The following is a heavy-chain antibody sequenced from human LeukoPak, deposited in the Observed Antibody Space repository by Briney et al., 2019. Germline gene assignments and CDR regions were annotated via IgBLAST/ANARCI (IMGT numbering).Heavy chain of an antibody. CDR1: GFSVSNKY. J-gene: IGHJ4*02. Sequence: GGSLRLSCAASGFSVSNKYMSWVRQAPGKGLQWVSVVYSGGSTHYADSVKGRFTISRDQFKNTPYLQMNSLRAEDTAVYYCATHNESYYGPFDYWGQGTLVTVSS. CDR2: VYSGGST. CDR3: ATHNESYYGPFDY. V-gene: IGHV3-53*01. D-gene: IGHD1-26*01.